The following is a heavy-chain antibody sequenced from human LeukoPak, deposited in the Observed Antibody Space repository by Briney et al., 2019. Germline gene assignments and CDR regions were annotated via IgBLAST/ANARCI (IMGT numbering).Heavy chain of an antibody. CDR2: IYYSRNT. J-gene: IGHJ6*02. D-gene: IGHD3-3*01. V-gene: IGHV4-61*01. CDR1: GGSVSSGNYN. CDR3: ARDRTDFWSGYLYGMDV. Sequence: PSETLSLTCTVSGGSVSSGNYNWSCIRQPPGKGLEWIGNIYYSRNTNYNPSLKSRVTISVDTSKNRFSLKLSSVTAADTAVYYCARDRTDFWSGYLYGMDVWGQGTTVTVSS.